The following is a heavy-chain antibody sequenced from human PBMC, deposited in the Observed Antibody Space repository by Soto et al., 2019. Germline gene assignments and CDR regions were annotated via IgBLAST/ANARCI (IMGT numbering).Heavy chain of an antibody. J-gene: IGHJ4*02. CDR3: ASGSYYYDSSGYTLDY. CDR2: IIPIFGTA. V-gene: IGHV1-69*06. Sequence: GASVKVSCKASGGTFSSYAISWVRHAPGQGLEWMGGIIPIFGTANYAQKFQGRVTITADKSTSTAYMELSSLRSEDTAVYYCASGSYYYDSSGYTLDYWGQGTLVTVSS. CDR1: GGTFSSYA. D-gene: IGHD3-22*01.